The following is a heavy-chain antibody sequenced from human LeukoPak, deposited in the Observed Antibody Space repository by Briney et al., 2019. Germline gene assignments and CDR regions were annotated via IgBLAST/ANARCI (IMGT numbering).Heavy chain of an antibody. V-gene: IGHV1-69*04. Sequence: SVKVSCKASGGTFSSYAISWVRQAPGQGLEWMGRIIPILGIANYAQKFQGRVTITADKSTSTAYMELSSLRSEDTAVYYCARGREVATIADAFDIWGQGTMVTVSS. D-gene: IGHD5-12*01. CDR2: IIPILGIA. J-gene: IGHJ3*02. CDR3: ARGREVATIADAFDI. CDR1: GGTFSSYA.